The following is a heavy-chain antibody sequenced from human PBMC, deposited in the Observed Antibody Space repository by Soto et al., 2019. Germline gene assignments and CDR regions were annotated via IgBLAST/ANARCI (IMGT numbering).Heavy chain of an antibody. CDR2: IIPYYNTL. V-gene: IGHV1-69*01. CDR1: EGTFNSYA. D-gene: IGHD6-13*01. Sequence: QAQVVQSGAEVRKTGSSVKLSCKASEGTFNSYAIAWVRQSPGQGLEWMGGIIPYYNTLNYAQKFQDRVTITSDDSTNTVYMELSSLRSDDTAVYFCASGASRWYPYFFDSLAQGTLVTVSS. J-gene: IGHJ4*02. CDR3: ASGASRWYPYFFDS.